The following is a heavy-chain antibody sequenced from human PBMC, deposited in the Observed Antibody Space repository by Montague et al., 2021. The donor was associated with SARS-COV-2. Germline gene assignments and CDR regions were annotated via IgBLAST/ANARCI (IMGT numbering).Heavy chain of an antibody. CDR2: IYYSGST. J-gene: IGHJ3*02. CDR1: GGSISSYY. CDR3: ARVPRSYDFWSGFYDAFDI. D-gene: IGHD3-3*01. V-gene: IGHV4-59*01. Sequence: SETLSLTCTVSGGSISSYYWSWIRQPTGKGLEWIGYIYYSGSTNYNPSLKSRVTISVDTSKNQFSLKLSSVTAADTAVYYCARVPRSYDFWSGFYDAFDIWGQGTMVTVSS.